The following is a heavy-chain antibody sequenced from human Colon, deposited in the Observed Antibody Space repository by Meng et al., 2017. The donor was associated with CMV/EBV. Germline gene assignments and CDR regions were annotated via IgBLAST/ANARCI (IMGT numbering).Heavy chain of an antibody. J-gene: IGHJ6*02. Sequence: ASVKVSCKASNYTFTNYGIAWVRQAPGQGLEWMGWISAYNGKTKYEEKLQDRVTMTTDTSTSTAYMELRNLRSGDTAVYYCARGSSSTMFGAYYYGMDVWGQGTTVTVSS. V-gene: IGHV1-18*01. CDR1: NYTFTNYG. CDR3: ARGSSSTMFGAYYYGMDV. D-gene: IGHD3-10*02. CDR2: ISAYNGKT.